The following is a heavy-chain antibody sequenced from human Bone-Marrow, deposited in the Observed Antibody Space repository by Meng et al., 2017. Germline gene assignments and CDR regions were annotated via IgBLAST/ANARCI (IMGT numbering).Heavy chain of an antibody. V-gene: IGHV1-46*01. J-gene: IGHJ3*02. CDR3: ARDGGITMPGRGFDI. CDR1: GYTFTSYY. D-gene: IGHD3-10*01. CDR2: INPSGGST. Sequence: ASVKVSCKASGYTFTSYYMHWVRQAPGQGLEWMGIINPSGGSTSYAQKFQGRVTMTRDKSTSTVYMELSSLRSEDTAVYYCARDGGITMPGRGFDIWGQGTMVTVSS.